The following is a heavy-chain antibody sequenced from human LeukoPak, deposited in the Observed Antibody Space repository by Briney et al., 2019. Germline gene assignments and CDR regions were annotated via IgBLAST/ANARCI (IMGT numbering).Heavy chain of an antibody. CDR2: FDPEDGET. CDR1: GYTLTELS. J-gene: IGHJ4*02. V-gene: IGHV1-24*01. D-gene: IGHD3-10*02. CDR3: VGHYYVPYYFDY. Sequence: GASVKVSCKVSGYTLTELSMHWVRQAPGKGLEWMGGFDPEDGETIYAQKFQGRVTMTEDTSTDTAYMELSSLRSEDTAVYYCVGHYYVPYYFDYWGQGTLVTVSS.